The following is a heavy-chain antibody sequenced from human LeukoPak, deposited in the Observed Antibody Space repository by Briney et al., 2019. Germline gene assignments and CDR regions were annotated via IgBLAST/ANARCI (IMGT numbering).Heavy chain of an antibody. J-gene: IGHJ4*02. CDR3: ARVGVVRRYFDY. CDR2: INPSGGST. V-gene: IGHV1-46*01. D-gene: IGHD3-3*01. CDR1: GYTFTSYY. Sequence: ASVKVSCKASGYTFTSYYMHWVRQAPGQGLEWMGIINPSGGSTSYAQKFQGRVTMTRDTSMSTVYMELSSLRSEDTAVYYCARVGVVRRYFDYWGQGTLVTVSS.